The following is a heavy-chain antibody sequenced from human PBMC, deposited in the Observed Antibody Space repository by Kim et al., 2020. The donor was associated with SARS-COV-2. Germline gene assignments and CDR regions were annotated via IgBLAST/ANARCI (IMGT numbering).Heavy chain of an antibody. CDR2: INTNTGNP. D-gene: IGHD1-1*01. V-gene: IGHV7-4-1*02. J-gene: IGHJ4*02. CDR1: GYTFTSYA. Sequence: ASVKVSCKASGYTFTSYAMNWVRQAPGQGLEWMGWINTNTGNPTYAQGFTGRFVFSLDTSVSTAYLQISSLKAEDTAVYYCARGGVQLERRGRNWVYWGQGTLVTVSS. CDR3: ARGGVQLERRGRNWVY.